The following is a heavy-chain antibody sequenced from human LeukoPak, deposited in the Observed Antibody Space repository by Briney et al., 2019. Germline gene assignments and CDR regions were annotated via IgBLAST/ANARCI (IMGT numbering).Heavy chain of an antibody. CDR3: ARDYYFLDY. CDR2: ISYDGSNK. D-gene: IGHD2/OR15-2a*01. Sequence: SCKASGGTFSSYAMHWVRQAPGKGLEWVAVISYDGSNKYYADSVKGRFTISRDNSKNTLYLQMNSLRAEDTAVYYCARDYYFLDYWGQGTLVTVSS. J-gene: IGHJ4*02. CDR1: GGTFSSYA. V-gene: IGHV3-30-3*01.